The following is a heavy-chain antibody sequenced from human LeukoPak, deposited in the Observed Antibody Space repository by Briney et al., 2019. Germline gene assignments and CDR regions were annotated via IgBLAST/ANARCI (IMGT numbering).Heavy chain of an antibody. CDR1: GYTFTGYY. D-gene: IGHD6-13*01. J-gene: IGHJ4*02. CDR3: ASGPLSYSSSLVLYLDY. V-gene: IGHV1-2*02. CDR2: INPNSGGT. Sequence: ASVKVSCKASGYTFTGYYMHWVRQAPGQGLEWMGWINPNSGGTNYAQKFQGRVTMTRDTSISTAYMELRSLRSDDTAVYYCASGPLSYSSSLVLYLDYWGQGTLVTVSS.